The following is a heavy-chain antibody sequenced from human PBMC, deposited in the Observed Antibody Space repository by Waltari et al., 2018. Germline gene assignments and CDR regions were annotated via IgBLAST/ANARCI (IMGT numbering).Heavy chain of an antibody. CDR3: AKDYYYDSSGPDY. Sequence: QVQLVESGGGVVQPGRSLRLSCAASGFTFSSYGMHWVRQAPGKGLEWVAVISYDGSNKYYADAVKGRFTISRDNSKNTLYLQMNSLRAEDTAVYYCAKDYYYDSSGPDYWGQGTLVTVP. CDR2: ISYDGSNK. J-gene: IGHJ4*02. D-gene: IGHD3-22*01. V-gene: IGHV3-30*18. CDR1: GFTFSSYG.